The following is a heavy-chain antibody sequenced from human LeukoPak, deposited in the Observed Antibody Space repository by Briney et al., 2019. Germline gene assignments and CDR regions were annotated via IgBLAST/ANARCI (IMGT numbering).Heavy chain of an antibody. Sequence: PGGSLRLSCAASGFTFRSYSMNWVRQAPGKGLEWVSSISSSSSYIYYADSVKGRFTISRDNAKNSLYLQMNSLRAEDTAVYYCARAPTRNPRVPYYGMDVWGQGTTVTVSS. CDR2: ISSSSSYI. CDR3: ARAPTRNPRVPYYGMDV. D-gene: IGHD1-14*01. J-gene: IGHJ6*02. CDR1: GFTFRSYS. V-gene: IGHV3-21*01.